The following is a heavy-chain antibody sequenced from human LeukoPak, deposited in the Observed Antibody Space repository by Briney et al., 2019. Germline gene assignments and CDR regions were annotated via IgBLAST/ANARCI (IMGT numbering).Heavy chain of an antibody. CDR3: ARGLEKWDRGAFGY. J-gene: IGHJ4*02. Sequence: PSQTLSLTCTVFGGSISSGGYYWSWIRQHPGKGLEWIGYIFYSGSTYYNPSLKSRVTISEDTSKKQVSLRLSSVTAADTAVYYCARGLEKWDRGAFGYWGQGTLVTVSS. D-gene: IGHD3-10*01. V-gene: IGHV4-31*03. CDR1: GGSISSGGYY. CDR2: IFYSGST.